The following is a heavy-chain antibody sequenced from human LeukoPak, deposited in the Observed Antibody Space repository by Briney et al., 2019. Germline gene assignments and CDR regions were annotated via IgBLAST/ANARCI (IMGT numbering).Heavy chain of an antibody. CDR3: ARVSRTGESDY. CDR2: ISAYNGNT. J-gene: IGHJ4*02. Sequence: ASVKVSCKASGYTFTSYGISWVRQAPGQGLEWMGWISAYNGNTNYAQKLQGRVTMTTDTSTSTAYMELRSLRSEDMAVYYCARVSRTGESDYWGQGTLVTVSS. D-gene: IGHD3-16*01. CDR1: GYTFTSYG. V-gene: IGHV1-18*03.